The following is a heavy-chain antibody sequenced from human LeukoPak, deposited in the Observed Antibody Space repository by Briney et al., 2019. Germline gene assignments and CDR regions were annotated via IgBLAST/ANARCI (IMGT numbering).Heavy chain of an antibody. Sequence: SETLSLTCTVSGGSISSYSWSWIWQPPGKGLEWIEYLYYSGNTNYNPSLKCRVAISVDTSKNQFSLKLSSVTAADTAVYYCARVVTYYDSSGSVNGYFDLWGRGTLVTVSS. J-gene: IGHJ2*01. V-gene: IGHV4-59*01. CDR3: ARVVTYYDSSGSVNGYFDL. D-gene: IGHD3-22*01. CDR1: GGSISSYS. CDR2: LYYSGNT.